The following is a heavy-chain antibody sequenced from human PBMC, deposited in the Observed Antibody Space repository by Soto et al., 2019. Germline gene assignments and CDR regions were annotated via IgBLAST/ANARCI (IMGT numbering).Heavy chain of an antibody. V-gene: IGHV4-30-2*01. CDR1: GGSISSGGYS. J-gene: IGHJ5*02. D-gene: IGHD2-15*01. CDR3: ARDQGSNWFDP. Sequence: LSLTCAVSGGSISSGGYSWSWIRQPPGKGLEWIGYIYHSGSTYYNPSLKSRVTISVDRSKNQFSLKLSSVTAADTAVYYCARDQGSNWFDPWGQGTLVTVSS. CDR2: IYHSGST.